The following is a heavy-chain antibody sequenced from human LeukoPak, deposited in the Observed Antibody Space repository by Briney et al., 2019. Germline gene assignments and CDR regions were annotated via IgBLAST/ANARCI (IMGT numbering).Heavy chain of an antibody. Sequence: TGGSLRLSCAASGFTFSSYAVSWVRQAPGKGLEWVSAISGSGGSTYYADSVKGRFTTSRDNSKNTLYLQMNSLRAEDTAVYYCAKGGSTGPPGYNWFDPWGQGTLVTVSS. D-gene: IGHD1-1*01. CDR1: GFTFSSYA. V-gene: IGHV3-23*01. CDR3: AKGGSTGPPGYNWFDP. J-gene: IGHJ5*02. CDR2: ISGSGGST.